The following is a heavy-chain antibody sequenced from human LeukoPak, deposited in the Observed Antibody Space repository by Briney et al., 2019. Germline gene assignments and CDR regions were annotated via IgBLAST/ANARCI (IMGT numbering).Heavy chain of an antibody. D-gene: IGHD6-19*01. V-gene: IGHV3-21*01. CDR2: ISSSSSYI. Sequence: PGGSLRLSCAASGFTFSSYSMNWVRQAPGKGLEWVSSISSSSSYIYYADSVKGRFTISRDNAKNSLYLQMNSLRAEDTAVYYCARDLAVASGFDIWGQGTMVTVSS. J-gene: IGHJ3*02. CDR1: GFTFSSYS. CDR3: ARDLAVASGFDI.